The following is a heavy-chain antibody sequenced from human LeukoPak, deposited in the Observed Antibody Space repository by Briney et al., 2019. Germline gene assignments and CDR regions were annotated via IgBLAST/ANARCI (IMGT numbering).Heavy chain of an antibody. D-gene: IGHD4-23*01. CDR2: IRIDGSDK. CDR3: APGGNSPLRDY. J-gene: IGHJ4*02. V-gene: IGHV3-30*02. Sequence: GGSLRLSCAASGFTFSNFGMHWVRQAPGKGLEWVAFIRIDGSDKQYADSVKGRFTISRDNSQNTLYLQVNSLRVEDTAVYYCAPGGNSPLRDYWGQGTLVTVSS. CDR1: GFTFSNFG.